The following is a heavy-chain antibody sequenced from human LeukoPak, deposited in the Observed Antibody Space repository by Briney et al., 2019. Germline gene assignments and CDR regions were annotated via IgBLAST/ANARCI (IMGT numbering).Heavy chain of an antibody. J-gene: IGHJ3*02. CDR2: ISGSGGST. D-gene: IGHD2-2*02. Sequence: TGGSLRLSCAASGFTFSSYAMSWVRQAPGKGLEWVSAISGSGGSTYYADSVKGRFTISRDNSKNTLYLQMNSLRAEDTAVYYCAKGGYQLLYRGLGSDVFDIWGQGTMVTVSS. CDR3: AKGGYQLLYRGLGSDVFDI. CDR1: GFTFSSYA. V-gene: IGHV3-23*01.